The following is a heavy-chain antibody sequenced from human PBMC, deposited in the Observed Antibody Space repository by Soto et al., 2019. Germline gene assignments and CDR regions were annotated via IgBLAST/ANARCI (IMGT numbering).Heavy chain of an antibody. CDR1: CYTFTSYG. V-gene: IGHV1-18*01. J-gene: IGHJ3*02. Sequence: ASVKVSCKASCYTFTSYGISWVRQAPGQGXEWMGWISAYNGNTNYTQKLQGRVTMTTDTSTSTAYMELRSLRSDDTAVYYCATEGYYYDSSGYPYPPFDIWGQGTMVTVSS. D-gene: IGHD3-22*01. CDR2: ISAYNGNT. CDR3: ATEGYYYDSSGYPYPPFDI.